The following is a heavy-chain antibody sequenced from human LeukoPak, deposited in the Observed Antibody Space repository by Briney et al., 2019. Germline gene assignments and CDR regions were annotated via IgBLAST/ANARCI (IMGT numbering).Heavy chain of an antibody. CDR3: ARDHYSWFDP. Sequence: GGSLRLSCAASGFTFSSYAMSWVRQAPGKGLEWVSGISGSGRDTYYADSVKGRFTISRDNSENTLYLQMNSLRAEDTAVYYCARDHYSWFDPWGQGTLVTVSS. V-gene: IGHV3-23*01. J-gene: IGHJ5*02. CDR2: ISGSGRDT. CDR1: GFTFSSYA.